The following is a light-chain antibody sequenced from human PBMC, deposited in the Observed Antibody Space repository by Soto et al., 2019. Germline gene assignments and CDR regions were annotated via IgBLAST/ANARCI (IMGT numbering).Light chain of an antibody. CDR2: GFN. Sequence: QSALTQAPSASGAPGQRITISCTGSSSNIERHSVNWYQHLPGTAPKLLIFGFNQRPSGVPDRFSASKSGTSASLAISGLQSEDEGDYYCATWDVRLNGWVFGGGTKLTVL. V-gene: IGLV1-44*01. CDR3: ATWDVRLNGWV. J-gene: IGLJ3*02. CDR1: SSNIERHS.